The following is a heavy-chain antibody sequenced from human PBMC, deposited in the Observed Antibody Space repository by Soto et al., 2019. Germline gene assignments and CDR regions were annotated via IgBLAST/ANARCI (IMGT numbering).Heavy chain of an antibody. CDR3: ARDKLRYFDWLLPDY. CDR1: GYTFTSYA. D-gene: IGHD3-9*01. V-gene: IGHV1-3*01. Sequence: GASVKVSCKASGYTFTSYAMHWVRQAPGQRLEWMGWINAGNGNTKYSQKFQGRVTITRDTSASTAYMELSSLRSEDTAVYYCARDKLRYFDWLLPDYWSQGTLVSVSS. CDR2: INAGNGNT. J-gene: IGHJ4*02.